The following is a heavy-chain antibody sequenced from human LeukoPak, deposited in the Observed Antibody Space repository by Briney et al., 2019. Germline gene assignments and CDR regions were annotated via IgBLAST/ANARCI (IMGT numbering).Heavy chain of an antibody. CDR3: ATPYSSGWLEWLYLLV. CDR2: FDPEDGET. V-gene: IGHV1-24*01. CDR1: GYTLTELS. D-gene: IGHD6-19*01. Sequence: ASVNVSCKVSGYTLTELSMHWVRQAPGKGLEWMGGFDPEDGETIYAQKFQGRVTMTEETSTDTAYMELSSLRSEDTAVYYCATPYSSGWLEWLYLLVWGQGTLVTVSS. J-gene: IGHJ4*02.